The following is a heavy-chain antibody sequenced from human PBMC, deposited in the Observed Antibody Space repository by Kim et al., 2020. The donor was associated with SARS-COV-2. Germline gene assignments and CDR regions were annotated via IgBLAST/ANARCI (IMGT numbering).Heavy chain of an antibody. CDR2: ISGSGGGT. CDR3: AKNTRGWSYFDY. V-gene: IGHV3-23*01. J-gene: IGHJ4*02. D-gene: IGHD2-15*01. Sequence: GGSLRLSCVVSGFTFTNYTMSWVRQAPGTGLEWVSSISGSGGGTWYADSVKGRFTISRDNSKNTLYLHMNSLRAEDTARYYCAKNTRGWSYFDYWGQGTL. CDR1: GFTFTNYT.